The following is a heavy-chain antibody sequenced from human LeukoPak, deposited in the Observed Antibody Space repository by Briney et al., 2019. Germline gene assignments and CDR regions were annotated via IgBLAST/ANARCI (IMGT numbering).Heavy chain of an antibody. D-gene: IGHD3-10*01. J-gene: IGHJ5*02. CDR2: ISYDGSNK. CDR1: GFTFSSYA. Sequence: GGSLRLSCAASGFTFSSYAMHWVRQAPGKGLEWVAVISYDGSNKYYADSVKGRFTISRDNSKNTLYLQMNSLRAEDTAVYYCARGNVLLWFGESQQNWFDPWGQGTLVTVSS. CDR3: ARGNVLLWFGESQQNWFDP. V-gene: IGHV3-30-3*01.